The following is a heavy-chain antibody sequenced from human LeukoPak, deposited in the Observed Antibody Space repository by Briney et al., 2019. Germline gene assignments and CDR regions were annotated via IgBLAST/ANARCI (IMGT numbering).Heavy chain of an antibody. D-gene: IGHD6-6*01. J-gene: IGHJ4*02. Sequence: PGGSLRLSCAASGFTFSSYGMHWVRQAPGKGLEWVAVIWYDGSNKYCADSVKGRFTISRDNSKNTLYLQMNSLRAEDTAVYYCARAYSSSSQPFDYWGQGTLVTVSS. CDR1: GFTFSSYG. CDR3: ARAYSSSSQPFDY. CDR2: IWYDGSNK. V-gene: IGHV3-33*01.